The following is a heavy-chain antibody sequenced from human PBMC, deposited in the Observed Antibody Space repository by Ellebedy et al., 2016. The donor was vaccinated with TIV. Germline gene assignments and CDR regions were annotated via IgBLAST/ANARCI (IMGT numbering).Heavy chain of an antibody. J-gene: IGHJ4*02. CDR3: ARGQAVAGSHFDY. D-gene: IGHD6-19*01. Sequence: GESLKISCAASGFSFSDYYMSWIRQVPGTGLEWLSYISSSGSDTNYADSVKGRFTISRDNAKHSLYLEMNSLKVEDTAVYYCARGQAVAGSHFDYWGQGTLVTVSS. CDR2: ISSSGSDT. CDR1: GFSFSDYY. V-gene: IGHV3-11*06.